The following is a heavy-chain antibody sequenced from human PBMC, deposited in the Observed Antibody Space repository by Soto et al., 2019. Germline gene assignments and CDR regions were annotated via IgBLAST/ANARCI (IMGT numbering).Heavy chain of an antibody. D-gene: IGHD2-15*01. CDR1: GYTFTSYG. CDR2: ISAYNGNT. V-gene: IGHV1-18*01. Sequence: ASVKVSCKASGYTFTSYGISWVRQAPGQGLEWMGWISAYNGNTNYAHKLQGRVTMTTDTSTSTAYMELRSLRSDDTAVYYCARGAPHCSGGSCYSMVWFDPWGQGTLVTVSS. J-gene: IGHJ5*02. CDR3: ARGAPHCSGGSCYSMVWFDP.